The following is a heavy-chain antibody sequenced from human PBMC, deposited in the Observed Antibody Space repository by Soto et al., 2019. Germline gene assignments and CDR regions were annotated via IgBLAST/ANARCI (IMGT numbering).Heavy chain of an antibody. CDR1: GFTFSRCA. Sequence: GASVNVSFSASGFTFSRCAVQWVRQARGQRLEWIGWIVVTSGNTNYTHKFQERVTFTRDMSTSTAYMELSSLRSEDTAVYYYAADQFTGYYYYGVDVWGQGTTVTVSS. J-gene: IGHJ6*02. V-gene: IGHV1-58*01. CDR3: AADQFTGYYYYGVDV. CDR2: IVVTSGNT.